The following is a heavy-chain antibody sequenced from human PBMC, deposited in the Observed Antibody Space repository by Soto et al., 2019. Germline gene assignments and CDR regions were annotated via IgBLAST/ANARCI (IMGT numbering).Heavy chain of an antibody. D-gene: IGHD6-13*01. V-gene: IGHV4-30-4*01. Sequence: QVQLQESGPGLVKPSQTLSLTCNVSGGPINNPDYYWTWIRQSPGKGLEWIGDLYFNGGTQYNPSLRTPISMSLDTSKKHFSLKMRSVTGADTAVYYCARGISKYSSWYEPHTWFDAWGQGALVTVSS. CDR2: LYFNGGT. J-gene: IGHJ5*02. CDR3: ARGISKYSSWYEPHTWFDA. CDR1: GGPINNPDYY.